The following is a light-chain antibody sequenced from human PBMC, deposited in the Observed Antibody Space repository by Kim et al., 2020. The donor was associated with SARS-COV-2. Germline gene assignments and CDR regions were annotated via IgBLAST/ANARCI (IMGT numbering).Light chain of an antibody. CDR2: AAS. CDR1: QDIRSE. J-gene: IGKJ4*01. Sequence: AIQMTQSPSSLSASVGDRVTITCRASQDIRSELGWYQQKPGKAPKLLIYAASSLQSGVPSRFSGSGSGTDFTLTISSLQPEDFATYYCLQDYTYPLTFGGGTKLEI. CDR3: LQDYTYPLT. V-gene: IGKV1-6*01.